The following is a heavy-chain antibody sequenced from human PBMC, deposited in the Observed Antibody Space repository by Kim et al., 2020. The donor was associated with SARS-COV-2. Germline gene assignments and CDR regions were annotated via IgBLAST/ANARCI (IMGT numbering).Heavy chain of an antibody. CDR1: GFTFSSYG. CDR2: IWYDGSNK. CDR3: ARGGRAVPAAILGY. V-gene: IGHV3-33*01. J-gene: IGHJ4*02. D-gene: IGHD2-2*02. Sequence: GGSLRLSCAASGFTFSSYGMHWVRQAPGKGLEWVAVIWYDGSNKYYADSVKGRFTISRDNSKNTLYLQMNSLRAEDTAVYYCARGGRAVPAAILGYWGQGTLVTVSS.